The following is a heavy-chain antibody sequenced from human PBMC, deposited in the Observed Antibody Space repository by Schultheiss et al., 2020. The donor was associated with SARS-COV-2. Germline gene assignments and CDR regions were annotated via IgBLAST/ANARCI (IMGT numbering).Heavy chain of an antibody. CDR2: IYPGDSDT. Sequence: GESLKISCQVSGYIFSNYWIGWVRQMPGKGLEWMGIIYPGDSDTRYSPSFQGQVTISADKSISTAYLQWSSLKASDTAMYYCARPGGDYGPSWFDLWGRGTLVTVSS. J-gene: IGHJ2*01. CDR1: GYIFSNYW. CDR3: ARPGGDYGPSWFDL. V-gene: IGHV5-51*01. D-gene: IGHD4-17*01.